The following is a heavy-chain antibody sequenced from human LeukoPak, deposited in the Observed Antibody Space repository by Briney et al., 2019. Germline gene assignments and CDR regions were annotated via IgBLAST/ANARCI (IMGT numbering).Heavy chain of an antibody. CDR1: GYTFTGYF. Sequence: ASVKVSCKASGYTFTGYFIHYVRQAPGQGLEWMGWIDPNSDNIRYSETFKDRVTMTRDTSTNTAYMELSWLRSDDTAVYYCARSAYNYGYVYFDHWGQGTLVTVSS. V-gene: IGHV1-2*02. CDR2: IDPNSDNI. CDR3: ARSAYNYGYVYFDH. D-gene: IGHD5-18*01. J-gene: IGHJ4*02.